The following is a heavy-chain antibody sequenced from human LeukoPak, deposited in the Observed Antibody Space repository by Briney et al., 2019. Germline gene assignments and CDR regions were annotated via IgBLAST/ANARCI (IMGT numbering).Heavy chain of an antibody. CDR2: IYSGGST. CDR1: GFTVSSNY. J-gene: IGHJ6*02. D-gene: IGHD6-13*01. CDR3: ARDPYSSSWSYGMDV. V-gene: IGHV3-66*01. Sequence: PGGSLRLSCAASGFTVSSNYMSWVRQAPGKGLGWVSVIYSGGSTYYADSVKGRFTISRDNSKNTLYLQMNSLRAEDTAVYYCARDPYSSSWSYGMDVWGQGTAVTVSS.